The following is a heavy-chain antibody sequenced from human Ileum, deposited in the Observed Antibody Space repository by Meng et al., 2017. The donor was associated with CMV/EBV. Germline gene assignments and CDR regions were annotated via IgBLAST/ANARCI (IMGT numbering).Heavy chain of an antibody. Sequence: GSLRLSCAASGFTFSDSAMSWVRQTPTKGLEWVSAISNGGGSTFYTDSAKGRFTISRDNSKNTVHLQMDSLRVEDTDIYYCAKEGVYDFWSWGQGTMVTVSS. CDR3: AKEGVYDFWS. D-gene: IGHD3/OR15-3a*01. CDR1: GFTFSDSA. J-gene: IGHJ4*02. CDR2: ISNGGGST. V-gene: IGHV3-23*01.